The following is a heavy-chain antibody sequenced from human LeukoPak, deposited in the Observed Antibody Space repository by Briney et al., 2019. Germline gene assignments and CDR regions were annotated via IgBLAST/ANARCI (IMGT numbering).Heavy chain of an antibody. J-gene: IGHJ6*03. CDR2: IYYSGST. CDR1: GGSISSSSYY. D-gene: IGHD2-15*01. V-gene: IGHV4-39*01. Sequence: SETLSLTCTVSGGSISSSSYYWGWIRQPPGKGLEWIGSIYYSGSTYYNPSLKSRVTISVDTSKNQFSLKLSSVTAADTAVYYCARGVVVVAATSPTYMDVWGKGTTVTVSS. CDR3: ARGVVVVAATSPTYMDV.